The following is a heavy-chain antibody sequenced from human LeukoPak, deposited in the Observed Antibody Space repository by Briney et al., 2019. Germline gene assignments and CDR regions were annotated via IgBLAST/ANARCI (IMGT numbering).Heavy chain of an antibody. CDR2: IYGSVSTWNNPSL. J-gene: IGHJ4*02. V-gene: IGHV4-61*02. D-gene: IGHD2-15*01. Sequence: SEPLSLTCDVSGGSISGGDYSWSWIRPPAGKGLEWIGRIYGSVSTWNNPSLQYNPSLKSRLTISADTSRNQFSLILNSVTAADTAMYYCARDRQGGGRRVSSCQYGGQGIPVTVSS. CDR3: ARDRQGGGRRVSSCQY. CDR1: GGSISGGDYS.